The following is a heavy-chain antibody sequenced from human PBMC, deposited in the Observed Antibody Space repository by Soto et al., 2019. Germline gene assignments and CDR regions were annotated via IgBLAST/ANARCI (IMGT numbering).Heavy chain of an antibody. CDR3: AIPSGPTIFGNLGVYYYYGMDV. D-gene: IGHD3-3*01. J-gene: IGHJ6*02. CDR1: GGTFSSYA. V-gene: IGHV1-69*12. CDR2: IIPIFGTA. Sequence: QVQLVQSGAEVKKPGSSVKVSCKASGGTFSSYAISWVRQAPGQGLEWMGGIIPIFGTANYAQKFQGRVTITADEATSTAYMELSSLRSEDTDVYHCAIPSGPTIFGNLGVYYYYGMDVWGQGTTVTVSS.